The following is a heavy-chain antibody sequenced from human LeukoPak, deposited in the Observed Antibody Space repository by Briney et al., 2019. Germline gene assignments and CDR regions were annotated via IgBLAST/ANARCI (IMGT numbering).Heavy chain of an antibody. CDR1: GFTFSSYG. CDR3: ATLHPYRGCDY. J-gene: IGHJ4*02. CDR2: ISYDGSNK. V-gene: IGHV3-30*03. D-gene: IGHD1-14*01. Sequence: GGSLRLSCAASGFTFSSYGMHWVRQAPGKGLEWVAVISYDGSNKYYADSVKGRFTISRDNSKNTPYLQMNSLRAEDTAVYYCATLHPYRGCDYWGQGTLVTVSS.